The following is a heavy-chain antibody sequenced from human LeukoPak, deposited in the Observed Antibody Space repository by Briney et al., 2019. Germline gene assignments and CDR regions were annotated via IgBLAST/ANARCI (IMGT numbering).Heavy chain of an antibody. CDR1: GFTFRSYA. Sequence: GGCLTLSCAASGFTFRSYAMRWVRQAPGKGLEWVSGISVSGDYTDYADSVKGRFTISRDNSKDTLFLQMNSLRAEDTAVYYCAKVKVGYIDYWGAG. J-gene: IGHJ4*02. D-gene: IGHD2-2*01. V-gene: IGHV3-23*01. CDR2: ISVSGDYT. CDR3: AKVKVGYIDY.